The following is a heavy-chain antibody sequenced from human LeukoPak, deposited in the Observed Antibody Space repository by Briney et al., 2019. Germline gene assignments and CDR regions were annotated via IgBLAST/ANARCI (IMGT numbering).Heavy chain of an antibody. V-gene: IGHV1-3*01. CDR1: GYTFTSYA. Sequence: ASVTVSCTASGYTFTSYAMHWVRQAPGQRLEWMGWINAGNGNTKYSQKFQGRVTITRDTSASTAYMELSSLRSEDTAVYYCACGEYYYDSSGYSLPASFDYWGQGTLVTVSS. CDR2: INAGNGNT. CDR3: ACGEYYYDSSGYSLPASFDY. D-gene: IGHD3-22*01. J-gene: IGHJ4*02.